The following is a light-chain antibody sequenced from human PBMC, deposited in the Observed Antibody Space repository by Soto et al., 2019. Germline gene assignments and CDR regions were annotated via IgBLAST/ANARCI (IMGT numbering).Light chain of an antibody. CDR1: QSVSGNY. J-gene: IGKJ1*01. CDR2: DAS. V-gene: IGKV3-20*01. Sequence: EIVLTQSPGTLSLSPGERATLSCRASQSVSGNYLAWYRQKPGQAPRLLIYDASSRATGIPDRFSGSGCGTDFTLTISRLEPEDFPGYYCQQYGGSPPWTFGQGTKVEIK. CDR3: QQYGGSPPWT.